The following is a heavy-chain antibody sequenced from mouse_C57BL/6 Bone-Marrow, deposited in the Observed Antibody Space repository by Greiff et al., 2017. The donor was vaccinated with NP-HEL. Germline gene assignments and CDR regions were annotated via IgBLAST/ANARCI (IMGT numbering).Heavy chain of an antibody. J-gene: IGHJ2*01. D-gene: IGHD2-3*01. CDR1: GYAFSSFW. CDR3: ARRMFYGGYFYYFDY. V-gene: IGHV1-82*01. CDR2: IYPGDGDT. Sequence: QVQLQQSGPELVKPGASVKISCKASGYAFSSFWMNWVKQRPGKGLEWIGRIYPGDGDTNYNGKFKGKATLTTDKSSSRAYMQLSSLTSEDSAVYFCARRMFYGGYFYYFDYWGQGTTLTVSS.